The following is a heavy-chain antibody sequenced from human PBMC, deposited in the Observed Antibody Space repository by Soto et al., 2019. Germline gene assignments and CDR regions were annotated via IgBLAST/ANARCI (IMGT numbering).Heavy chain of an antibody. Sequence: PSETLSLTCTVSGGSISSSSYYWGWIRQPPGKGLERIGSIYYSGSTYYNPSLKSRVTISVDTSKNQFSLKLSSVTAADTAVYYCARRRDIVVVPAATNWFDPWGQGTLVTVSS. CDR2: IYYSGST. V-gene: IGHV4-39*01. CDR3: ARRRDIVVVPAATNWFDP. J-gene: IGHJ5*02. CDR1: GGSISSSSYY. D-gene: IGHD2-2*01.